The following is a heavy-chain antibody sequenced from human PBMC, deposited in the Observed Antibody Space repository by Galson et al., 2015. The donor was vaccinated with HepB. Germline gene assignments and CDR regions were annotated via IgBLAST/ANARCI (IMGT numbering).Heavy chain of an antibody. CDR3: ARRISLVRGIIKKPYYYYGMDV. V-gene: IGHV3-7*03. CDR2: INQDGSSK. Sequence: SLRLSCAASGFTFSSYWMNWVRQAPGKGLEWVAHINQDGSSKYYVDAVKGRFTISRDNAKDSEYLQSDSLRAEDTAVYYCARRISLVRGIIKKPYYYYGMDVWGQGTTVTVAS. J-gene: IGHJ6*02. D-gene: IGHD3-10*01. CDR1: GFTFSSYW.